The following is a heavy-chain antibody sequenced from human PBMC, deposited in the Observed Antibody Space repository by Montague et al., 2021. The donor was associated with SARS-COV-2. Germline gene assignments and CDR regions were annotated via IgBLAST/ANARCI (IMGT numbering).Heavy chain of an antibody. Sequence: SETLSLTCTVSGGSISSTSYYWGWVRQPPGKGLEWIGSIYHSGSTYYNPSLKSRVTISVDTSKNQFSLKLSSVTAADTAVYYCARGRREPVLGVIDYCYGMDVWGQGTTVTVSS. J-gene: IGHJ6*02. V-gene: IGHV4-39*07. D-gene: IGHD3-22*01. CDR2: IYHSGST. CDR3: ARGRREPVLGVIDYCYGMDV. CDR1: GGSISSTSYY.